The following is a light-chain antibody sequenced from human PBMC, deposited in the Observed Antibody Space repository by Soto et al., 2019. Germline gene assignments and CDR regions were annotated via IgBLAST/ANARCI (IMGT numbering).Light chain of an antibody. V-gene: IGLV2-14*01. CDR2: DVR. Sequence: QSVLTQPASVSGSPGQSITISCTGTSSDVGGYNYVSWYQQHPGKAPKLMIYDVRNRPSGVSNRFSGSKSGNTASLTISGLQPEDEADYHCSSYTSRSTWVFGGGTKLTVL. J-gene: IGLJ3*02. CDR3: SSYTSRSTWV. CDR1: SSDVGGYNY.